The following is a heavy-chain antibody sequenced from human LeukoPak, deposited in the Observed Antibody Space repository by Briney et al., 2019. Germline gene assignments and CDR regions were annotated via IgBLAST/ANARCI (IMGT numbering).Heavy chain of an antibody. V-gene: IGHV3-23*01. Sequence: GGSLRLSCAASGFIFSNYGMNWVRQAPGKGLEWVSAISGSGVNTKYADSVRGRFSSSRDNSKNTLYLHIDSLRAEDTAVYYCAKGHGAWPGNYFDDWGQGTLVSVSS. CDR1: GFIFSNYG. D-gene: IGHD4-17*01. CDR3: AKGHGAWPGNYFDD. J-gene: IGHJ4*02. CDR2: ISGSGVNT.